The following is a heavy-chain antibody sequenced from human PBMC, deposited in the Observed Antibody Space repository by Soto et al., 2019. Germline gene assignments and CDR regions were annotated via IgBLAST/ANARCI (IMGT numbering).Heavy chain of an antibody. V-gene: IGHV3-30-3*01. CDR3: ARSHIAVAGSFYGMDV. CDR2: ISYDGSNK. D-gene: IGHD6-19*01. Sequence: QTGGSLRLSCAASGFTFSSYAMHWVRQAPGKGLEWVAVISYDGSNKYYADSVKGRFTISRDNSKNTLYLQMNSLRAEDTAVYYCARSHIAVAGSFYGMDVWGQGTTVTVSS. J-gene: IGHJ6*02. CDR1: GFTFSSYA.